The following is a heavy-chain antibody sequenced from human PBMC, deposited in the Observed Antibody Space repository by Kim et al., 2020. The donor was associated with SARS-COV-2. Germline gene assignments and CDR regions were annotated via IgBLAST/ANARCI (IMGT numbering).Heavy chain of an antibody. CDR1: GFTVNANY. CDR3: ARGGAPGYYRVPLKP. V-gene: IGHV3-53*01. CDR2: ISSGGNA. J-gene: IGHJ5*02. D-gene: IGHD4-17*01. Sequence: GGSLRLSCAASGFTVNANYMSWVRQAPGKGLEWVSLISSGGNANYAASVQGRFTISRDTSKNTLFLQMNSLRGEDTAVYYCARGGAPGYYRVPLKPWGQGTLVIVSS.